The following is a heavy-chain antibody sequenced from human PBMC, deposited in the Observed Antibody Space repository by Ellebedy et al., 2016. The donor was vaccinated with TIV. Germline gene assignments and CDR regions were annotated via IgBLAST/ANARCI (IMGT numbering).Heavy chain of an antibody. Sequence: AASVKVSCKVSGHTLSELSLHWARQAPGKGLEWMGISDPEDGETIYTQKFKGRVTMTEDTSTDTAYMELRSLRSDDTAVYYCATDTQYSSGWSLWGQGTLVTVSS. V-gene: IGHV1-24*01. CDR2: SDPEDGET. CDR1: GHTLSELS. J-gene: IGHJ4*02. D-gene: IGHD6-19*01. CDR3: ATDTQYSSGWSL.